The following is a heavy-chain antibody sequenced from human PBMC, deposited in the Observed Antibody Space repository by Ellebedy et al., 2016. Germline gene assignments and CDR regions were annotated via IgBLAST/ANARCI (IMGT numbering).Heavy chain of an antibody. J-gene: IGHJ6*02. V-gene: IGHV4-30-2*01. CDR1: GGSISSGGYS. CDR3: ARRNCGGDCYGMDV. Sequence: SETLSLTCAVPGGSISSGGYSWSWIRQPPGKGLEWIGYIYHSGSTYYNPSLKSRVTISVDRSKNQFSLKLSSVTAADTAVYYCARRNCGGDCYGMDVWGQGTTVTVSS. D-gene: IGHD2-21*01. CDR2: IYHSGST.